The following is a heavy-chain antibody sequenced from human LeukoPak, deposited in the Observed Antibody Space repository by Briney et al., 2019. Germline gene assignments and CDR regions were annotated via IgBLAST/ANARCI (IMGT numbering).Heavy chain of an antibody. V-gene: IGHV3-53*01. Sequence: PGGSLRLSCAASGFTVSSNYMSWVRQAPGKGLEWVSVIYSGGSTYYADSVKGRFTISRHNSKNTLYLQMNSLRAEDTAVYYCAREVLRPQGFYFDYWGQGTLVTVSS. CDR1: GFTVSSNY. CDR3: AREVLRPQGFYFDY. CDR2: IYSGGST. J-gene: IGHJ4*02.